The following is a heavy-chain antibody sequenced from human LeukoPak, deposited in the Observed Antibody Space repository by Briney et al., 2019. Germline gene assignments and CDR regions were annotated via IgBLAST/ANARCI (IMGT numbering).Heavy chain of an antibody. Sequence: GSSVKVSCKASGGTFSSYAISWVRQAPGQGREWMGRIIPIFGTANYAQKFQGRVTITTDESTSTAYMALSRLRSADTAVYYCARNPASGCSSTSCYAGWGYYYMDVWGKGTTVTVSS. D-gene: IGHD2-2*01. CDR1: GGTFSSYA. V-gene: IGHV1-69*05. CDR3: ARNPASGCSSTSCYAGWGYYYMDV. J-gene: IGHJ6*03. CDR2: IIPIFGTA.